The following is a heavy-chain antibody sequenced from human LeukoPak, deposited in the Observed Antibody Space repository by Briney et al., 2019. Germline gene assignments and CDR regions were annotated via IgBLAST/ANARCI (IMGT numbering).Heavy chain of an antibody. CDR3: ARCSPSSSTSCYNPVY. J-gene: IGHJ4*02. V-gene: IGHV3-23*01. D-gene: IGHD2-2*01. CDR2: ISGSGGST. CDR1: RFTFSSYA. Sequence: GGSLRLSCTACRFTFSSYAMSWVRQAPGKGLEWLSAISGSGGSTYYADSVKGRFTISRDNSKNTLYLQMNSLRAEDTAIYYCARCSPSSSTSCYNPVYWGQRTLVTISS.